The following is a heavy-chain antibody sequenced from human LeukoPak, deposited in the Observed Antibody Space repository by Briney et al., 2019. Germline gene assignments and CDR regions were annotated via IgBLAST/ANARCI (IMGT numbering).Heavy chain of an antibody. CDR3: AKEESGELHLDY. Sequence: GGSLRLSCAASGFTFSNYGMHWGRQAPGKGLEWVAVISYDGSNKYYADSVKGRFTISRDNSKNTLYLQMNSLRPEDTAVYYCAKEESGELHLDYWGQGTLVTVSS. CDR2: ISYDGSNK. D-gene: IGHD3-10*01. V-gene: IGHV3-30*18. CDR1: GFTFSNYG. J-gene: IGHJ4*02.